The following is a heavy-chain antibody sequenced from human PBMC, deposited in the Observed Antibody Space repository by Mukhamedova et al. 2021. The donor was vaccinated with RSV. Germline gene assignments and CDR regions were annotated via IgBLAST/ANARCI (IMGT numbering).Heavy chain of an antibody. J-gene: IGHJ4*02. Sequence: EWVSFISSDGSNKYYRDSVKGRFTISRDNSKNTLYLQMNSLRPEDTAVYYCAKMGDEDYIWVTYSPGIDSWGQGTLVTVSS. CDR3: AKMGDEDYIWVTYSPGIDS. D-gene: IGHD3-16*01. V-gene: IGHV3-30*18. CDR2: ISSDGSNK.